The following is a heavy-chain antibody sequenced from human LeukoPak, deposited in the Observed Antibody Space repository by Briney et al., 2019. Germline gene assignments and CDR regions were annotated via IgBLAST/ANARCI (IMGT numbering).Heavy chain of an antibody. D-gene: IGHD2-21*02. CDR1: GFTFSNYW. V-gene: IGHV3-74*01. Sequence: GGSLRLSCAASGFTFSNYWMHWVRQAPGKGLVWVSRINSDGINTSYADSVKGRFTISRDNSKNTLFLQMNSLRAEDTAVYYCAKVHQRAAIPTAFGYWGQGTLVTVSS. CDR2: INSDGINT. CDR3: AKVHQRAAIPTAFGY. J-gene: IGHJ4*02.